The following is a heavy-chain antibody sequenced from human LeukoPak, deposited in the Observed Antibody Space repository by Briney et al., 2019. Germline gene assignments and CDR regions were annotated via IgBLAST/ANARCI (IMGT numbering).Heavy chain of an antibody. Sequence: SETLSLTCTVSGYSISSGYFWGWIRQPPGKGLEWIGSMYHSGSTYYNPSLKSRVTISGDTSTNQFSLKLRSVTAAVTAVYYCARATGDIHIDYWAQGTLVTVSS. CDR3: ARATGDIHIDY. CDR2: MYHSGST. D-gene: IGHD1-14*01. CDR1: GYSISSGYF. V-gene: IGHV4-38-2*02. J-gene: IGHJ4*02.